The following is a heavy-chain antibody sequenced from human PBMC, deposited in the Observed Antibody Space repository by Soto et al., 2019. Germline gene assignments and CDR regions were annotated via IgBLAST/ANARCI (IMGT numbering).Heavy chain of an antibody. V-gene: IGHV4-34*01. D-gene: IGHD3-10*01. CDR1: RGSFISYF. J-gene: IGHJ4*02. CDR3: AVAKRITLVRGVLIPSSFDY. Sequence: SETLSLTCAFYRGSFISYFWGWIRQPPGKGLEWIGDTNHSGSTNYNPSLKSRVTISADTSKNQFSLKLSSVTAADTAVYYCAVAKRITLVRGVLIPSSFDYWGQGILVTVSS. CDR2: TNHSGST.